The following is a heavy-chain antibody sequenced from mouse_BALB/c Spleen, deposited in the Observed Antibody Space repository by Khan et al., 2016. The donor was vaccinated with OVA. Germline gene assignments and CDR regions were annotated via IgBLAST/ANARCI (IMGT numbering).Heavy chain of an antibody. J-gene: IGHJ4*01. Sequence: EVQLQESGPGLVKPSQSLSLTCTVTGYSITSNYAWNWIRQFPGNKLEWMGYISYSGSTNYNPSLKSRISITRDKSTNQFFLQLNSVTTEDTATYYCARGNYYGYAMDYWGQGTSITVSS. D-gene: IGHD1-1*01. CDR3: ARGNYYGYAMDY. V-gene: IGHV3-2*02. CDR1: GYSITSNYA. CDR2: ISYSGST.